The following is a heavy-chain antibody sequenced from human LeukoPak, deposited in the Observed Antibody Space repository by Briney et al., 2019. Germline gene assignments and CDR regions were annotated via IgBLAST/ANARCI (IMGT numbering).Heavy chain of an antibody. J-gene: IGHJ4*02. CDR1: GFTLNSYG. CDR3: TRCWGTYFYFDY. Sequence: PGRSLRLSCAASGFTLNSYGMHWVRQAPGKGLEWVAVIWYDGSNKYYAESVKGRFTISRDDSKNTLYLQMNSLRAEDTAVYYCTRCWGTYFYFDYWGQGTLVTVSS. V-gene: IGHV3-33*01. CDR2: IWYDGSNK. D-gene: IGHD7-27*01.